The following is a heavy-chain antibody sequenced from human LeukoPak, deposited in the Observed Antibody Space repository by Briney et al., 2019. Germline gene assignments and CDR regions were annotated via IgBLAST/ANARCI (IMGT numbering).Heavy chain of an antibody. D-gene: IGHD2-15*01. V-gene: IGHV4-39*07. CDR2: IYYSGST. CDR3: ARVVVVAATRGLDY. J-gene: IGHJ4*02. CDR1: GGSISSSSYY. Sequence: SETLSLTCTVSGGSISSSSYYWGWIRQPPGKGLEWIGSIYYSGSTYYNPSLKSRVTISVDTSKNQFSLKLSSVTAADTAVYYCARVVVVAATRGLDYWGQGTLITVSS.